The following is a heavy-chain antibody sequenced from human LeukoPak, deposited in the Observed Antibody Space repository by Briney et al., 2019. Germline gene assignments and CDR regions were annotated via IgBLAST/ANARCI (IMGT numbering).Heavy chain of an antibody. D-gene: IGHD2-2*01. CDR3: ARFVVVRGPMEYYYYYMDV. V-gene: IGHV4-34*10. Sequence: SETLSRTCAGYGGSFTVYYWSWIRQSPGKGLEWIGEINHGGSTNYNPSLKSRVTMSIDTSKNQFSLRLSSVTAADTAVFFCARFVVVRGPMEYYYYYMDVWGRGTTVIVSS. CDR1: GGSFTVYY. CDR2: INHGGST. J-gene: IGHJ6*03.